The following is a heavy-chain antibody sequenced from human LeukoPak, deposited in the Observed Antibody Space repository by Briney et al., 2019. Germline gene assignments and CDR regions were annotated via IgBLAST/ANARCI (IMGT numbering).Heavy chain of an antibody. Sequence: SETLSLTCAVYGGSFSGYYCSWIRQPAGKGLEYIGRIYSSGSTNYSPSLKSRVTMSGDTSKNQFSLKLTSVTAADTAVYYCARGDIIRGDYNWFDPWGQGILVTVSS. CDR3: ARGDIIRGDYNWFDP. D-gene: IGHD3-10*01. CDR1: GGSFSGYY. CDR2: IYSSGST. J-gene: IGHJ5*02. V-gene: IGHV4-59*10.